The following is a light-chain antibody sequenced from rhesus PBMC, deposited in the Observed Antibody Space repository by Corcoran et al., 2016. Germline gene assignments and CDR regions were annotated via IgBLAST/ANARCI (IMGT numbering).Light chain of an antibody. V-gene: IGKV3-42*01. J-gene: IGKJ2*01. CDR2: GAS. Sequence: EIVMTQSLATLSLSPGERATLSCRASQSVSRSLAWYQQKPGQAPKLLIYGASSWATGIPDRFSGSGSGTEFTLTISSLGPEDVGVYYCQQDYSWPYSFGQGTKVELK. CDR3: QQDYSWPYS. CDR1: QSVSRS.